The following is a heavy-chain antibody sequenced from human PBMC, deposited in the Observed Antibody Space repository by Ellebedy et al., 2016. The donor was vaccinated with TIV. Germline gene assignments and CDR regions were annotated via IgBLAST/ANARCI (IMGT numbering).Heavy chain of an antibody. J-gene: IGHJ4*02. D-gene: IGHD1-26*01. V-gene: IGHV1-8*01. Sequence: AASVMVSCKASGYTFTSYEINWVRQAAGLGLEWVGWMNPNSGYTGSAQKFQGRVTMTRDTSRSTAYMELSSLRSDDTAVYYCVRVMGAIDFWGQGTLVTVSS. CDR3: VRVMGAIDF. CDR2: MNPNSGYT. CDR1: GYTFTSYE.